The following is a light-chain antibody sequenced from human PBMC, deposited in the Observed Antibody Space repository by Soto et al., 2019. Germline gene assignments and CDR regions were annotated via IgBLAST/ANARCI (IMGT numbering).Light chain of an antibody. J-gene: IGKJ5*01. CDR3: QQYGGSPPIT. V-gene: IGKV3-20*01. CDR2: GAS. CDR1: QSVSSTY. Sequence: EIVLTQSPGTLSLSPGERATLSCRASQSVSSTYLAWYQQKPGQAPRLLIYGASSRATGIPDRFSGSGSGTDFTITISRLEPEDFALYYCQQYGGSPPITVGQGTRLEIK.